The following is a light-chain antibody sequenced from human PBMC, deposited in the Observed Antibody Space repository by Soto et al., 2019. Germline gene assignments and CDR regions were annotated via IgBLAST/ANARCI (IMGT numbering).Light chain of an antibody. Sequence: DIQMTQSPSSLSASVGDRVTITCRASQSISSYLNWYQQKPGKAPKLLIYAASSLQSGVPSRFSGSGSGTDFTLTISSLQPEDFATYYCQQYDNLHTFGQGTKLEIK. CDR2: AAS. CDR3: QQYDNLHT. V-gene: IGKV1-39*01. J-gene: IGKJ2*01. CDR1: QSISSY.